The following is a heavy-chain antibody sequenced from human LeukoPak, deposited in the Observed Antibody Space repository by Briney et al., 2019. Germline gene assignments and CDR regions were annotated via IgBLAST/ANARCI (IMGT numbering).Heavy chain of an antibody. CDR3: ASDEVAVAGTFDY. CDR2: IWYDGSNK. J-gene: IGHJ4*02. D-gene: IGHD6-19*01. V-gene: IGHV3-33*01. Sequence: GRSLRLSCAASGFTFSSYGMRWVRQAPGKGLEWVAVIWYDGSNKYYADSVKGRFTISRDNSKNTLYLQMNSLRAEDTAVYYCASDEVAVAGTFDYWGQGTLVTVSS. CDR1: GFTFSSYG.